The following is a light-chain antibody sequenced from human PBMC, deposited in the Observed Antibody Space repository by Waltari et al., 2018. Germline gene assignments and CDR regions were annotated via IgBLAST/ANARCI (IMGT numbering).Light chain of an antibody. CDR2: DAS. CDR3: QQHTNWPPA. J-gene: IGKJ1*01. CDR1: QIVGNY. Sequence: EIVLTQSPATVSLFPGDRVTLYCWASQIVGNYLAWYQQKPVQAPRLLIYDASTRATGIPERFSGGGSETDFTLSISSLEPEDSAVYYCQQHTNWPPAFGQGTKVEIK. V-gene: IGKV3-11*01.